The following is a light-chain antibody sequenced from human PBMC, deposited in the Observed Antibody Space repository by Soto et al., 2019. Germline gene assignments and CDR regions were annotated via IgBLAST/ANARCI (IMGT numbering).Light chain of an antibody. CDR2: AAS. Sequence: DIQLTQSPSFLSASVGDRVTMTCRASQGISTYLAWYQQKPGKAPNLLIYAASTLQGGVPSRFSGSGSGTDFSLTISSLLPEDSATYYCQQLNSYPITFGQGTRLEIK. CDR1: QGISTY. CDR3: QQLNSYPIT. J-gene: IGKJ5*01. V-gene: IGKV1-9*01.